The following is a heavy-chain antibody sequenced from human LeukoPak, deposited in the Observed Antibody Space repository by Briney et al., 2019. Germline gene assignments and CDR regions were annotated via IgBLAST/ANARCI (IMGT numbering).Heavy chain of an antibody. Sequence: GGSLRLSCAASGFTFSSYAMSWVRRAPGKGLEWVSVISGSGGSTYYADSVKGRFTFSRDNSKNTLYLQMNSLRAEDTAVYYCAKDSGSYRGFDYWGQGTLVTVSS. CDR2: ISGSGGST. CDR3: AKDSGSYRGFDY. D-gene: IGHD3-10*01. CDR1: GFTFSSYA. J-gene: IGHJ4*02. V-gene: IGHV3-23*01.